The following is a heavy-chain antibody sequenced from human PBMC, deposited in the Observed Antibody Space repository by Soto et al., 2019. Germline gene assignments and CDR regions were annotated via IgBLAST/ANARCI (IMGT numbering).Heavy chain of an antibody. CDR2: IYDSGSS. J-gene: IGHJ4*02. Sequence: SETLSLTCTVSGASISSGDYFWSWIRQSPGKGLEWIGYIYDSGSSYYNPSLKSRVTMSVDTSKNQFSLKLRSVTAADTAVYYCAREKGYISGPKNFDYWGQGTLVT. V-gene: IGHV4-30-4*01. CDR1: GASISSGDYF. D-gene: IGHD5-12*01. CDR3: AREKGYISGPKNFDY.